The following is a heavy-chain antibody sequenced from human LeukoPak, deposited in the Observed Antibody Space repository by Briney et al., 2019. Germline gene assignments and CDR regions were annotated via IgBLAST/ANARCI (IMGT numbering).Heavy chain of an antibody. CDR1: GGSITSGDYY. J-gene: IGHJ4*02. V-gene: IGHV4-30-4*01. Sequence: SQTLSLTCTVSGGSITSGDYYWSWIRPPPGQGLEWIGYIYNSGSTYYNPSLKSPVSISVDTSKNPFSLKLTSVTAADTAVYYCARGDYSDSGTYFYFDFWGQGTLVTVSS. CDR2: IYNSGST. D-gene: IGHD3-10*01. CDR3: ARGDYSDSGTYFYFDF.